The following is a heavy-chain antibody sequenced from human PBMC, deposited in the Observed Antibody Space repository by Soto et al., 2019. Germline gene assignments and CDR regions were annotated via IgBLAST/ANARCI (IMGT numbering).Heavy chain of an antibody. D-gene: IGHD2-2*01. CDR2: MSGSGGDT. CDR3: AKDSRRDCSTTTCYPFDY. J-gene: IGHJ4*02. V-gene: IGHV3-23*01. Sequence: DVQLLESGGGLVQPGGSLRLSCATSGFTFTTYAMSWVRQAPGKGLEWVSSMSGSGGDTYYANSVKGRFTISRDNSENTLYLQMNSLRAEDAAVYYCAKDSRRDCSTTTCYPFDYWGQGTLVTVS. CDR1: GFTFTTYA.